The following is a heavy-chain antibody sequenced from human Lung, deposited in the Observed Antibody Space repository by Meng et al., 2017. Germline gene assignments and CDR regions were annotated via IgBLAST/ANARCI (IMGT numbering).Heavy chain of an antibody. Sequence: VQRQHGGAGVLKPSETLSLTFVVPGGFFSDYSWSWIRQPPGKGLEWIGEINHSGSTNYTPSLESRATISVDTSQNNLSLKLSSVTAADSAVYYCARGPTTMAHDFDYWGQGTLVTVSS. V-gene: IGHV4-34*01. CDR3: ARGPTTMAHDFDY. CDR2: INHSGST. D-gene: IGHD4-11*01. CDR1: GGFFSDYS. J-gene: IGHJ4*02.